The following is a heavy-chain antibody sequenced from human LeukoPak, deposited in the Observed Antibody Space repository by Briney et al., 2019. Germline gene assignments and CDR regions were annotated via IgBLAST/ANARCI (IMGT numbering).Heavy chain of an antibody. J-gene: IGHJ1*01. CDR3: AKDKGSYYDILTGYYTSAEYFQH. CDR1: GFTFSSYA. CDR2: ISGSGGST. D-gene: IGHD3-9*01. Sequence: GGSLRLSCAGSGFTFSSYAMSWVRQAPGKGLEWVSAISGSGGSTYYADSVKGRFTISRDNSKNTLYLQMNSLRAEDTAVYYCAKDKGSYYDILTGYYTSAEYFQHWGQGTLVTVSS. V-gene: IGHV3-23*01.